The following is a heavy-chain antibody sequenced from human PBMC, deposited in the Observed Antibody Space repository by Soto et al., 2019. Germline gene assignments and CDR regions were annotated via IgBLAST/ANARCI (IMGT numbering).Heavy chain of an antibody. Sequence: QVQLVECGGGVVQPGRSLRLSCAASGLTFSAAGMHWVRQAPGKGLEWVAFIANDGRSESYADSVKGRFTISRDNSQNRLYLQMNGLRAEDTAVYYCAKDKGRTAIDYWGQGTLVSVSS. CDR1: GLTFSAAG. CDR2: IANDGRSE. CDR3: AKDKGRTAIDY. V-gene: IGHV3-30*18. J-gene: IGHJ4*02.